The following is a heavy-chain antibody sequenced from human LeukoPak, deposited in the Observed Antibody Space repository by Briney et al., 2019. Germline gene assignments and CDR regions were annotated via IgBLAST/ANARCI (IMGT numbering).Heavy chain of an antibody. J-gene: IGHJ4*02. V-gene: IGHV3-21*01. D-gene: IGHD3-22*01. CDR3: ARDTGKTYYYDSSGYYY. CDR2: ISSSSSYI. CDR1: GFTFSSYS. Sequence: PGGSLRLSCAASGFTFSSYSMNWVRQAPGKGLGWVSSISSSSSYIYYADSVKGRFTISRDNAKNSLYLQMNSLRAEDTAVYYCARDTGKTYYYDSSGYYYWGQGTLVTVSS.